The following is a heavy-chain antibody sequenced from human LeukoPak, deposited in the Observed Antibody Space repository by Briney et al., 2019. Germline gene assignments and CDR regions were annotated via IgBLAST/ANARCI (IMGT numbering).Heavy chain of an antibody. D-gene: IGHD3-16*02. V-gene: IGHV1-2*02. J-gene: IGHJ5*02. CDR3: ARDYDNVWGIYRLFDP. CDR2: INPNSGGT. CDR1: GYSFTGHY. Sequence: ASVKVSCKAYGYSFTGHYIHWVRQAPGQGLEWMGWINPNSGGTNYAQKFQGRVTMTRDTSINTAYMELTSLRSDDTAMYYCARDYDNVWGIYRLFDPWGQGTLVTVSS.